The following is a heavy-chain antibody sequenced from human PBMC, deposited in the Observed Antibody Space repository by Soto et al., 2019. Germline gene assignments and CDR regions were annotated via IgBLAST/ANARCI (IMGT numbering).Heavy chain of an antibody. V-gene: IGHV3-33*01. D-gene: IGHD6-19*01. J-gene: IGHJ6*02. CDR2: IWYDGSNK. Sequence: QVQLVESGGGVVQPGRSLRLSCAASGFTFSSYGMHWVRQSPGKGLEWVAVIWYDGSNKYYADSVKGRFTISRDNSKNTLYLQMNSLRAEDTAVYYCARGSYSSGWYPTANYYYYGMDVWGQGTTVTVSS. CDR3: ARGSYSSGWYPTANYYYYGMDV. CDR1: GFTFSSYG.